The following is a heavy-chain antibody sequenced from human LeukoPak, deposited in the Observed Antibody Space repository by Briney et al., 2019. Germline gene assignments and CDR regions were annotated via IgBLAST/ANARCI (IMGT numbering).Heavy chain of an antibody. CDR2: IYTSGST. Sequence: SETLSLTCTVSGGSISSYYRSWIRQPAGKGPEWIGRIYTSGSTNYNPSLKSRVTMSVDTSKNQFSLKLSSVTAADTAVYYCARAVGYSYGYDPYFDYWGQGTLVTVSS. D-gene: IGHD5-18*01. V-gene: IGHV4-4*07. CDR1: GGSISSYY. CDR3: ARAVGYSYGYDPYFDY. J-gene: IGHJ4*02.